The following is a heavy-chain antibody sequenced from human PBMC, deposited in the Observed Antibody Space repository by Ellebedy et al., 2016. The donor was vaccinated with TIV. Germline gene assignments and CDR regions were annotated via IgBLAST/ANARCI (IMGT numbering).Heavy chain of an antibody. J-gene: IGHJ5*02. CDR1: GGSFSGYY. D-gene: IGHD6-25*01. V-gene: IGHV4-34*01. CDR2: INHSGST. CDR3: ARHGRIAAGQNWFDP. Sequence: SETLSLTXAVYGGSFSGYYWSWIRQPPGKGLEWIGEINHSGSTNYNPSLKSRVTISVDTSKNQFSLKVRSVTAADTAVYYCARHGRIAAGQNWFDPWGQGTLVIVSS.